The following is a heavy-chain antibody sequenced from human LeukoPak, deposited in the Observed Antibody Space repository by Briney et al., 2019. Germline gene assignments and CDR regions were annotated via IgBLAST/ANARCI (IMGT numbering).Heavy chain of an antibody. D-gene: IGHD2-21*01. Sequence: PGGSLRLSCAASGFTFSSYSMNWVRQAPGKGLEWVSSISSGSSYIYYADSVKGRFTISRDNAKNSLYLQMNSLRAEDTAVYYCARGDVVPMDVWGKGTTVTVSS. CDR1: GFTFSSYS. CDR3: ARGDVVPMDV. CDR2: ISSGSSYI. V-gene: IGHV3-21*01. J-gene: IGHJ6*03.